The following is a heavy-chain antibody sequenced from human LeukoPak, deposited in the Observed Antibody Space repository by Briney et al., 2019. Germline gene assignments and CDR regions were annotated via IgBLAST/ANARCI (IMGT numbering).Heavy chain of an antibody. CDR1: GGSISSYY. V-gene: IGHV4-59*01. Sequence: SETLSLTCTVSGGSISSYYWSWIRQPPGKGLEWIGYIYYSGSTNYNPSLKSRVTISVDTSKNQFSLKLSSVTAADTAVYYCARNYGGNSHLDYWGQGTLVTVSS. CDR3: ARNYGGNSHLDY. J-gene: IGHJ4*02. CDR2: IYYSGST. D-gene: IGHD4-23*01.